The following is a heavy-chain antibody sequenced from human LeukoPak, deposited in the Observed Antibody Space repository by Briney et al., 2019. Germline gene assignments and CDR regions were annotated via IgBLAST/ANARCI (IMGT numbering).Heavy chain of an antibody. J-gene: IGHJ6*02. CDR3: ARDAVNIVVVPAATIVYYGMDV. D-gene: IGHD2-2*01. Sequence: ASVKVSCKASGYTFTGYYMHWVRQAPGQGLEWMGWINPNSGCTNYAQKFQGRVTMTRGTSISTAYMELSRLRSDDTAVYYCARDAVNIVVVPAATIVYYGMDVWGQGTTVTVSS. CDR2: INPNSGCT. V-gene: IGHV1-2*02. CDR1: GYTFTGYY.